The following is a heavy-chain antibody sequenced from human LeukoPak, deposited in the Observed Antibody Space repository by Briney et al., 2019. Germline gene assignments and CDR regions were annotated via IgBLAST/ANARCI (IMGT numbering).Heavy chain of an antibody. CDR2: ISAYNGTT. V-gene: IGHV1-18*01. Sequence: ASVKVSCKASGYTFTSNGISWVRQATGEGLEWMGWISAYNGTTKYVQKFQGRVTITADESTSTAYMKLSSLRSEDTAVYYCALRIRGWPRTNNWFDPWGQGTLFTVSS. CDR3: ALRIRGWPRTNNWFDP. D-gene: IGHD3-10*01. CDR1: GYTFTSNG. J-gene: IGHJ5*02.